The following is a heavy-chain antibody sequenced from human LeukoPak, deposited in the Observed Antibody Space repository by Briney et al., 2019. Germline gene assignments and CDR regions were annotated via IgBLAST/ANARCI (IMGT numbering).Heavy chain of an antibody. CDR1: GFTFSSYA. Sequence: PGGSLRLSCAASGFTFSSYAMSWVRQAPGKGLECVSTITRSGGSTYYADSVKGRFTVSRDNSKNTLYLQMNSLKAEDTAVYYCAKEDGYSYGIDYWGQGTLVTVSS. V-gene: IGHV3-23*01. J-gene: IGHJ4*02. D-gene: IGHD5-18*01. CDR3: AKEDGYSYGIDY. CDR2: ITRSGGST.